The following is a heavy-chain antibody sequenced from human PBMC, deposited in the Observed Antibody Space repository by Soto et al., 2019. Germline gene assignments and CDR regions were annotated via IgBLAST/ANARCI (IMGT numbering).Heavy chain of an antibody. D-gene: IGHD6-19*01. CDR2: IYYSGST. CDR3: ARVWGWYFDY. Sequence: QVQLQESGPGLVKPSETLSLTCTVSGGSISSYYWSWIRQPPGKGLEWIGYIYYSGSTNYKPSLKSRVTISVDTSKNQFSLKLSSVTAADTAVYYCARVWGWYFDYWGQGTLVTVSS. J-gene: IGHJ4*02. V-gene: IGHV4-59*01. CDR1: GGSISSYY.